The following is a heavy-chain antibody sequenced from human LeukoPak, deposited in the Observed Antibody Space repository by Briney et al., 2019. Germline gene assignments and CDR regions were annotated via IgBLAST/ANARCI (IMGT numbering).Heavy chain of an antibody. CDR2: IYYSGST. Sequence: SETLSLTCTVSGGSISSSSYYWGWIRQPPGKGLEWIGSIYYSGSTYYNPSLKSRVTISVDTSKNQFSLKLSPVTAADTAVYYCARAGPNTYYYDSSGYPYPHYFDYWGQGTLVTVSS. D-gene: IGHD3-22*01. CDR3: ARAGPNTYYYDSSGYPYPHYFDY. CDR1: GGSISSSSYY. J-gene: IGHJ4*02. V-gene: IGHV4-39*07.